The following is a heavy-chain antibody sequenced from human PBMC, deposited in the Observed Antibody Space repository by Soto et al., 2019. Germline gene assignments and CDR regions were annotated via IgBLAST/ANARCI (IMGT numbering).Heavy chain of an antibody. CDR2: MYPNSGNT. V-gene: IGHV1-8*01. CDR3: ARSIVVVTALDY. Sequence: SVKVSCKGSGYTFTSYDINWVRQATGQGLEWMGWMYPNSGNTGYAQKFQGRVTMTRNTSISTAYMELSSLRSEDTAVYYCARSIVVVTALDYWGQGTLVTSPQ. J-gene: IGHJ4*02. D-gene: IGHD2-21*02. CDR1: GYTFTSYD.